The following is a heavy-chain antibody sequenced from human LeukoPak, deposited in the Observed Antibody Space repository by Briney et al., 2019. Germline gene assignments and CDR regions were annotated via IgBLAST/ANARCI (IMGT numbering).Heavy chain of an antibody. J-gene: IGHJ6*03. CDR1: GFTFNRYS. CDR3: AKDLRDGYKQYYYYMDV. V-gene: IGHV3-21*01. Sequence: GGSLRLSCAASGFTFNRYSMNWVRQAPGKGLEWVSSISSSSSYIYYADSVKGRFTISRDNAKNSLSLQMNSLRAEDTAVYYCAKDLRDGYKQYYYYMDVWGKGTTVTISS. CDR2: ISSSSSYI. D-gene: IGHD5-24*01.